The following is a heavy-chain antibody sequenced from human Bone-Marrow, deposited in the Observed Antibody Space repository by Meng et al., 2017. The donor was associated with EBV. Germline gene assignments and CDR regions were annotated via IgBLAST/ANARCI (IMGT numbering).Heavy chain of an antibody. CDR3: ARDLSGMFDP. J-gene: IGHJ5*02. CDR2: LPSDGGNT. D-gene: IGHD5-12*01. V-gene: IGHV3-30*03. CDR1: GFTFSGYG. Sequence: QVQLVESGGGVVQRGGSLRLSCAASGFTFSGYGMFWVRQAPGKGPEWVAILPSDGGNTYYSDSVKGRFTISRDNSKKTLYLQMNSLRAEDSAVYYCARDLSGMFDPWGQGTLVTVAS.